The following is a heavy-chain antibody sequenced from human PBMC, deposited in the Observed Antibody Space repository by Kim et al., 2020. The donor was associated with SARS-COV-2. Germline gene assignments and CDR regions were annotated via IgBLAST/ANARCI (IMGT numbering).Heavy chain of an antibody. Sequence: GGSLRHSCAASGFTFSNYGVGWVRQAPGKGLEWVSSICDSGDNTHYADSVKGRFIISRDNSKNTLFLQMNSLRAEDTAVYHCAKSLTTSCYNAFDIWGQGAMVTVSS. CDR3: AKSLTTSCYNAFDI. J-gene: IGHJ3*02. D-gene: IGHD2-2*02. CDR1: GFTFSNYG. CDR2: ICDSGDNT. V-gene: IGHV3-23*01.